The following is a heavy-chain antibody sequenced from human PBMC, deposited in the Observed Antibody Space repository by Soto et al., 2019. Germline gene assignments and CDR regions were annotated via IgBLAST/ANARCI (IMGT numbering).Heavy chain of an antibody. J-gene: IGHJ4*02. CDR1: GFTFSSSG. Sequence: PGGSLRLSCAASGFTFSSSGMHWVRQAPGKGLEWVAIIWYDGSKKYYADSVKGRFTISRDNSKSTVYLQMNSLRAEDTAVYYCARAPFTIYDTSGYYDYWGQGTLVTVSS. V-gene: IGHV3-33*01. D-gene: IGHD3-22*01. CDR2: IWYDGSKK. CDR3: ARAPFTIYDTSGYYDY.